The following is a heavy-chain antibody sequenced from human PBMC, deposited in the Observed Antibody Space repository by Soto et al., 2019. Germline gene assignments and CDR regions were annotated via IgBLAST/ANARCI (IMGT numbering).Heavy chain of an antibody. CDR3: ARWLSGGYSDWFDP. CDR2: INVDNGET. J-gene: IGHJ5*02. CDR1: GYNFMRYG. D-gene: IGHD1-26*01. Sequence: QVQLVQSGAEVKEPGASVKVSCKASGYNFMRYGFTWVRQAPGQGLEWMGWINVDNGETKYPQKIQGRVTMTTDTSTSTVYMELRSLTSDDTAVYYCARWLSGGYSDWFDPWGHGTLVTVSS. V-gene: IGHV1-18*04.